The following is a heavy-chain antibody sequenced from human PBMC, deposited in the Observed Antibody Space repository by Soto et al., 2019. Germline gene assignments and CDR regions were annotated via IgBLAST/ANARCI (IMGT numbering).Heavy chain of an antibody. CDR2: ISESGGT. D-gene: IGHD6-19*01. J-gene: IGHJ5*02. Sequence: QEQLQESGPGLVKPSGTLSLTCAVSGDSLRSTNWWSWVRLPPEKGLEWIGEISESGGTKYNPSLRSLVTILVYKSNNQVSLQLNSVTAADTAMYYCVRHGGCAFDPWGQGTLVTVSS. CDR3: VRHGGCAFDP. V-gene: IGHV4-4*02. CDR1: GDSLRSTNW.